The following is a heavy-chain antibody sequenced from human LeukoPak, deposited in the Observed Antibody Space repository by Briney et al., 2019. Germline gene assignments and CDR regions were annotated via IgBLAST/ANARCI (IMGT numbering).Heavy chain of an antibody. D-gene: IGHD3-9*01. V-gene: IGHV4-59*01. CDR1: GGSISSYY. CDR2: IYYSGST. CDR3: ARGSDYDILTGYYTADAFDI. Sequence: PSETLSLTCTVSGGSISSYYWSWIRQPPGKGLEWIGYIYYSGSTNYNPSLKSRATISVDTSKNQFSLKLSSVTAADTAVYYCARGSDYDILTGYYTADAFDIWGQGTMVTVSS. J-gene: IGHJ3*02.